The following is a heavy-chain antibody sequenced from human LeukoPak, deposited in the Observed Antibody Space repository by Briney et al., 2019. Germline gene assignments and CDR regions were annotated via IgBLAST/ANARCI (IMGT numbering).Heavy chain of an antibody. V-gene: IGHV4-4*07. D-gene: IGHD2-2*01. Sequence: SETLSLTCTVSGGSISTYYWSWIRQPAGKGLEWIGRIHTSGSTNYNPSFKSRVTMSVDTSKNQFSLKLSSVTAADTAVYYCARYCSSTSCYRYSAFDIWGQGTMVTVSS. CDR3: ARYCSSTSCYRYSAFDI. CDR1: GGSISTYY. CDR2: IHTSGST. J-gene: IGHJ3*02.